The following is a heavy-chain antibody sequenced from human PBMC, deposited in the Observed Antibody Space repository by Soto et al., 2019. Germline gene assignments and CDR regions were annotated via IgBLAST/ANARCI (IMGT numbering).Heavy chain of an antibody. V-gene: IGHV1-18*04. CDR1: GYTFTRHG. D-gene: IGHD3-22*01. CDR2: ISGYNGDT. J-gene: IGHJ4*02. CDR3: AREPSNTSGNYIYFDY. Sequence: ASVKVSCKASGYTFTRHGISWVRQAPGQGLEWMGWISGYNGDTKYAPKFQGRVTMTKDTSTSTAYMELRSLTSDDTAVYYCAREPSNTSGNYIYFDYWGQGALVTVSS.